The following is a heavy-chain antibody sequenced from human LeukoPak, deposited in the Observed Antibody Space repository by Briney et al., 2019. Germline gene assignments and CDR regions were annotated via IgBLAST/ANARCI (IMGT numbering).Heavy chain of an antibody. V-gene: IGHV1-69*05. CDR3: ARTPDYYYYYDMDV. Sequence: GASVKVSCKASGYTFTSYDISWVRQATGQGLEWMGRIIPIFGTANYAQKFQGRVTITTDESTSTAYMELSSLRSEDTAVCYCARTPDYYYYYDMDVWGKGTTVSVSS. CDR2: IIPIFGTA. J-gene: IGHJ6*03. D-gene: IGHD2-15*01. CDR1: GYTFTSYD.